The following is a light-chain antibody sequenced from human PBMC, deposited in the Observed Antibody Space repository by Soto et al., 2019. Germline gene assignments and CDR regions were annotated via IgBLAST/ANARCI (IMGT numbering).Light chain of an antibody. CDR1: SSDIGRYKY. J-gene: IGLJ1*01. Sequence: SVLTQPASVSWSPGQSITIACTGSSSDIGRYKYVSWYQQHPDKAPRLIIYEVTNRPSGVSSRFSGSKSHNTASLTISRLQAENEADYYCSSYTDDTTYVFGTGTKGTVL. CDR3: SSYTDDTTYV. CDR2: EVT. V-gene: IGLV2-14*01.